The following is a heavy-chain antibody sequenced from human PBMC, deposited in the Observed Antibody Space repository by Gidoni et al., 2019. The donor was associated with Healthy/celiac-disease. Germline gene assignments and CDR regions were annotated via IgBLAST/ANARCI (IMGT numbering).Heavy chain of an antibody. CDR1: GYTFTSYY. V-gene: IGHV1-46*01. J-gene: IGHJ4*02. Sequence: QVQLVQSGAEVKKPGASVKVSCKASGYTFTSYYMHWVRPAPGQGLEWMGIINPSGGSTSYEQKFQGRVTMTRDTSTSTVYMELSSLRSEDTAVYYCARLGRYDILTGYWVGPNPPYYFDYWGQGTLVTVSS. CDR3: ARLGRYDILTGYWVGPNPPYYFDY. D-gene: IGHD3-9*01. CDR2: INPSGGST.